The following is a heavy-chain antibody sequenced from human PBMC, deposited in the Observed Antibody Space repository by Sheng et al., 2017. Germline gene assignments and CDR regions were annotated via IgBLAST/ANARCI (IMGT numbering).Heavy chain of an antibody. CDR1: GGSISSSSYY. CDR3: ARVDDYYYYMDV. CDR2: IYYSGST. V-gene: IGHV4-39*07. J-gene: IGHJ6*03. Sequence: QLQLQESGPGLVKPSETLSLTCTVSGGSISSSSYYWGWIRQPPGKGLEWIGSIYYSGSTYYNPSLKSRVTISVDTSKNQFSLKLSSVTAADTAVYYCARVDDYYYYMDVWGPRGPRSPSP.